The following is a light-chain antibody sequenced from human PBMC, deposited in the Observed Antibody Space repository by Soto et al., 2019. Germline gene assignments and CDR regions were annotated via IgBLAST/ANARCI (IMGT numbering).Light chain of an antibody. CDR3: QVWDSSSDHPYV. Sequence: SYELTQPPSVSVAPGQTARITCGGNNLGSNSVHWYQQEPCQAPVLGVYDDSDRPSGIPERFSGYNSGNTATLTISRVEAGDESDYYCQVWDSSSDHPYVFGTGTKHTVL. V-gene: IGLV3-21*02. CDR2: DDS. J-gene: IGLJ1*01. CDR1: NLGSNS.